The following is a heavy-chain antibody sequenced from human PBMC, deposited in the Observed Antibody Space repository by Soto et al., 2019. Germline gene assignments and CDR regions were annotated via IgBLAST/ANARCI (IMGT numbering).Heavy chain of an antibody. V-gene: IGHV4-30-4*01. CDR2: IYYSGST. CDR3: ARGLYQLLSHWFDP. Sequence: SETLSLTCTVSGGSISSGDYYWSWIRQPPGKGLEWIGYIYYSGSTYYNPSLKSRVTISVDTSKNQFSLKLSSVTAADTAVYYCARGLYQLLSHWFDPWGQGTLVTVSS. J-gene: IGHJ5*02. CDR1: GGSISSGDYY. D-gene: IGHD2-2*01.